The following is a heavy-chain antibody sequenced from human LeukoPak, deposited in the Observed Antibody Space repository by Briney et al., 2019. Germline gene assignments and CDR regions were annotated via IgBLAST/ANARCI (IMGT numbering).Heavy chain of an antibody. J-gene: IGHJ4*02. CDR3: VAAVDGGPLDY. CDR1: GAAINGYY. V-gene: IGHV4-59*01. Sequence: PSETLSLTCTVSGAAINGYYWSWIRQPPGKGLEWIGFISHSGSTNSIPSLKSRVTISVDTSKNQFSLKLSSVTAADTAVYHCVAAVDGGPLDYWGQGTLVTVSS. CDR2: ISHSGST. D-gene: IGHD4-23*01.